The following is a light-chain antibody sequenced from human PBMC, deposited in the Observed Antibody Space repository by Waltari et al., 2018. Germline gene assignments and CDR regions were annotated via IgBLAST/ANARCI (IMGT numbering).Light chain of an antibody. V-gene: IGKV1-5*03. CDR3: QQLKSYPLT. J-gene: IGKJ4*01. CDR2: KAS. Sequence: DIQMTQSPSTLSASVGDRVTITCRASQSISSWLAWYQQKPGEAPKFLIYKASTLESGVPARFSGSGSGTEFTLTISNLQPEDFATYYCQQLKSYPLTFGGGTKVEIK. CDR1: QSISSW.